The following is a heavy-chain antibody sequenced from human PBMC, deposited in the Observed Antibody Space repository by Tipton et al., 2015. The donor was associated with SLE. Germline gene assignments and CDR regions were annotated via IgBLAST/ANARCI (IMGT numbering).Heavy chain of an antibody. CDR2: IYYSGST. D-gene: IGHD6-13*01. CDR1: GGSINPHY. J-gene: IGHJ4*02. CDR3: ARDSGSRAFDY. Sequence: TLSLTCTVSGGSINPHYWSWIRQPPGKGLEWIGYIYYSGSTNYNPSLKSRVTISVDTSKNQFSLNLSSVTAADTAVYYCARDSGSRAFDYWGQGTLVTVSS. V-gene: IGHV4-59*11.